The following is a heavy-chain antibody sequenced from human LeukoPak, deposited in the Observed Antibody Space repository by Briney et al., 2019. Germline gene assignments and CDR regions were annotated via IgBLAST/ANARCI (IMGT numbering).Heavy chain of an antibody. V-gene: IGHV5-51*01. D-gene: IGHD3-3*01. CDR2: VDPSDSDT. CDR1: GYKFTDYW. Sequence: GESLKISCKVSGYKFTDYWIGWVRQMPGQGLGWMGIVDPSDSDTRYSPSFQGQVTISADNAITTAYLQWSSVEASDTAMYYCVRLGPSRYFFDYWGQGTQVTVSS. CDR3: VRLGPSRYFFDY. J-gene: IGHJ4*02.